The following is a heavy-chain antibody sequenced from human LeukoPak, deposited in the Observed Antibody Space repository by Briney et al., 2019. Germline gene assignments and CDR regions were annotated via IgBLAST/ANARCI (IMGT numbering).Heavy chain of an antibody. CDR1: GYIFTSYG. CDR3: ARDNSVGDIAWWFDP. Sequence: ASVKVSCKASGYIFTSYGISWARQAPGQGLEWMGWISAYNGNTNYAQKLQGRVTMTTDTSTSTAYMELRSLRSDDTAVYYCARDNSVGDIAWWFDPWGQGTLVTVSS. V-gene: IGHV1-18*01. J-gene: IGHJ5*02. CDR2: ISAYNGNT. D-gene: IGHD3-16*02.